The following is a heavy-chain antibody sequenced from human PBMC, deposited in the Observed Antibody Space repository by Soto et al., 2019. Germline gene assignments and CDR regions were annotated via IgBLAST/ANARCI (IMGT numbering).Heavy chain of an antibody. V-gene: IGHV1-69*02. CDR2: IIPILGIA. CDR1: GGTFSSYT. J-gene: IGHJ6*02. D-gene: IGHD1-26*01. CDR3: AGGSGRKDAGSTLGMDV. Sequence: QVQLVQSGAEVKKPGSSVKVSCKASGGTFSSYTISWVRQAPGQGLEWMGRIIPILGIANYAQKFQGRVTITADKSTSTAYMELSSLRSEDTAVYYCAGGSGRKDAGSTLGMDVWGQGTTVTVSS.